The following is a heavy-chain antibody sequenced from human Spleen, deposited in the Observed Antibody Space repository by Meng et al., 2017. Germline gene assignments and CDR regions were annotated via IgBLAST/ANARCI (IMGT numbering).Heavy chain of an antibody. CDR2: IYHSGRP. J-gene: IGHJ4*02. D-gene: IGHD3-10*01. CDR1: GYSISSGYY. CDR3: VRGPVGSGSYYDN. Sequence: SETLSLTCSVSGYSISSGYYWGWIRQPPGKGLEWIGSIYHSGRPYYSPSLKSRVTISLDTSKNQFSLKLSSVTAADTAVYYCVRGPVGSGSYYDNWGQGTLVTVSS. V-gene: IGHV4-38-2*02.